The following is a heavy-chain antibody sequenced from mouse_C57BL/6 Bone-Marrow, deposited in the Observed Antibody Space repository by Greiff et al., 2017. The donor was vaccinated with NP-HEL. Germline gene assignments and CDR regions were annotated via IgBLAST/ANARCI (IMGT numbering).Heavy chain of an antibody. CDR2: IDPENGDT. J-gene: IGHJ4*01. CDR3: TTKRAMDY. Sequence: DVQLQESDAEFVSPGASVKLSCTASGSNIKDDYMHWVKQRPEQGLEGIGWIDPENGDTEYASKFQGKATITAATSSTTAYLQLSSLASEDTAVYYCTTKRAMDYWGQGTSGTVSS. CDR1: GSNIKDDY. V-gene: IGHV14-4*01.